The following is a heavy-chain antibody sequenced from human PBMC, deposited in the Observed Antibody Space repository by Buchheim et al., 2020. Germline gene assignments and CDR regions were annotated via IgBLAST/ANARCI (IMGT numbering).Heavy chain of an antibody. D-gene: IGHD2-21*01. CDR3: AKDHFDIVVVIVQYYFDY. V-gene: IGHV3-23*01. Sequence: EVQLLESGGGLVQPGGSLRLSCAASGFTFSSYAMSWVRQAPGKGLEWVSAINGSGGSTYYADSVKGRFTISRDNSKNTLYLQMNSLRAEDTAVYYCAKDHFDIVVVIVQYYFDYWGQGTL. CDR2: INGSGGST. J-gene: IGHJ4*02. CDR1: GFTFSSYA.